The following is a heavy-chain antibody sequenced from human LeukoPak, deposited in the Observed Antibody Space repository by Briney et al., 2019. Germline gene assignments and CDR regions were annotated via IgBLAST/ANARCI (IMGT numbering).Heavy chain of an antibody. D-gene: IGHD5-18*01. CDR2: ISSSSSYI. Sequence: GGSLRLSCAASGFTFSSYGMHWVRQAPGKGLEWVSSISSSSSYIYYADSVKGRFTISRDNAKNSLYLQMNSLRAEDTALYYCARQADTAMLIWSFTDYWGQGTLVTVSS. CDR3: ARQADTAMLIWSFTDY. CDR1: GFTFSSYG. V-gene: IGHV3-21*01. J-gene: IGHJ4*02.